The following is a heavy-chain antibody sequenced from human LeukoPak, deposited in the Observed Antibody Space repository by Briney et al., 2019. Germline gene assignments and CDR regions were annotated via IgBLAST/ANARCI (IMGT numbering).Heavy chain of an antibody. J-gene: IGHJ4*02. CDR3: ARSYCSGGSCYEY. V-gene: IGHV1-2*04. CDR1: GYTFTGYY. CDR2: INPNSGGT. D-gene: IGHD2-15*01. Sequence: GASVKVSCEASGYTFTGYYMHWVRQAPGQGLEWMGWINPNSGGTNYAQKFQGWVTMTRDTSISTAYMELSRLRSDDTAVYYCARSYCSGGSCYEYWGQGTLVTVSS.